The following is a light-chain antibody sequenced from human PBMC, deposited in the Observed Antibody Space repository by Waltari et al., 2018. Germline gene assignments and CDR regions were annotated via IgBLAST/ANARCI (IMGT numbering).Light chain of an antibody. CDR1: IPNIGSNA. CDR3: AACDDSLNGQRV. CDR2: KTN. J-gene: IGLJ3*02. Sequence: QSVLTQPPSASGVPGQRVTISCSGSIPNIGSNAVSWYQQFPGPAPKLLIYKTNQRPSGVPDRFSGAKSGTSASLAITGLKSEDEADYYCAACDDSLNGQRVFGGGTKLTVL. V-gene: IGLV1-44*01.